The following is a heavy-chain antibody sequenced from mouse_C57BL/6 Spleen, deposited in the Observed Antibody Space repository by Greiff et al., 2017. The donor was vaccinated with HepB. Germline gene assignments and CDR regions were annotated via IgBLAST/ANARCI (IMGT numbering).Heavy chain of an antibody. V-gene: IGHV1-53*01. D-gene: IGHD3-2*02. CDR2: INPSNGGT. CDR3: ARKGAAQATGFDY. J-gene: IGHJ2*01. Sequence: VKLSCKASGYTFTSYWMHWVKQRPGQGLEWIGNINPSNGGTNYNEKFKSKATLTVDKSSSTAYMQLSSLTSEDSAVYYGARKGAAQATGFDYWGQGTTLTVSS. CDR1: GYTFTSYW.